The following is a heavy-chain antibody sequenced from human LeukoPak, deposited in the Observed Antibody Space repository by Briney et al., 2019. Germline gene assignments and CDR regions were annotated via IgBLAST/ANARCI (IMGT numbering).Heavy chain of an antibody. V-gene: IGHV3-64*01. D-gene: IGHD6-6*01. CDR1: GFTFSSYA. J-gene: IGHJ3*02. Sequence: GGSLRLSCAASGFTFSSYAMHWVRQAPGKGLEYVSAISSNGGSTYYANSVKGRFTISRDNSKNTLYLQMGSLRAEDMAVYYCARPRSSSPVDGFNIWGQGTMVTVSS. CDR2: ISSNGGST. CDR3: ARPRSSSPVDGFNI.